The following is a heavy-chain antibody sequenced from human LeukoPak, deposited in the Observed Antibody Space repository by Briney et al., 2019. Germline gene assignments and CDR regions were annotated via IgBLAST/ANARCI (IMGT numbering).Heavy chain of an antibody. CDR3: ARLTYYYDSSGYYDAFDI. CDR2: IYYSGST. D-gene: IGHD3-22*01. Sequence: PSETLSLTCTVSGGSISSYYWSWIRQPAGKGLEWIGYIYYSGSTNYNPSLKSRVTISVDTSKNQFSLKLSSVTAADTAVYYCARLTYYYDSSGYYDAFDIWGQGTMVTVSS. CDR1: GGSISSYY. J-gene: IGHJ3*02. V-gene: IGHV4-59*08.